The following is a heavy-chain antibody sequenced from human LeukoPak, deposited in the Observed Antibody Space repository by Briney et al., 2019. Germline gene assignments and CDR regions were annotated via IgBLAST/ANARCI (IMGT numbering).Heavy chain of an antibody. J-gene: IGHJ3*02. V-gene: IGHV3-33*01. CDR2: IWYDGINK. Sequence: GGSLRLSCTASGFTFRTFGMHWVRQAPGKGLEWVAIIWYDGINKYCADSVKGRFTISRDNSKNTLYLQMNSLRAEDTAVYYCARDYYDSSGQLHAGAHAFDIWGQGTMVTVSS. CDR3: ARDYYDSSGQLHAGAHAFDI. D-gene: IGHD3-22*01. CDR1: GFTFRTFG.